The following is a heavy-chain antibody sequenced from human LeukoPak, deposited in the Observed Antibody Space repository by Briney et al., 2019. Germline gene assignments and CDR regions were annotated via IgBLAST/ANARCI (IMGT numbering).Heavy chain of an antibody. CDR3: ARGPRYRFDY. Sequence: SETLSLTCTVSGYSISSGYYWGWIRQPPGKGLEWIGSIYHSGSPYYNPSLKSRVTISIDTSKNQFSLKLSSVTAADTAVYYCARGPRYRFDYWGQGTLVTVSS. J-gene: IGHJ4*02. V-gene: IGHV4-38-2*02. D-gene: IGHD3-9*01. CDR1: GYSISSGYY. CDR2: IYHSGSP.